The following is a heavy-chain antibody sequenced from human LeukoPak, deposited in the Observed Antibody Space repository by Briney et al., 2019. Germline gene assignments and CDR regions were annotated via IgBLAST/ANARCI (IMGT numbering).Heavy chain of an antibody. J-gene: IGHJ4*02. Sequence: GGSLRLSCAASGFTFNNYWMSWVRQAPGKGLEWVANINRDGSGKYYVDSVKGRFTISRDNSKSTLYLHLNIPRPEDTAMYYCTRSVVTTADFDYWGQGTLVTVSS. CDR3: TRSVVTTADFDY. D-gene: IGHD2-21*02. V-gene: IGHV3-7*01. CDR2: INRDGSGK. CDR1: GFTFNNYW.